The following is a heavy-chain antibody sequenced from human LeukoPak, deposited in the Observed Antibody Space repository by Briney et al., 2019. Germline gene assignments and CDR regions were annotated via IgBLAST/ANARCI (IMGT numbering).Heavy chain of an antibody. V-gene: IGHV4-31*03. CDR3: ARVVTAAGLDL. J-gene: IGHJ5*02. CDR1: GGSISSGASD. D-gene: IGHD6-25*01. Sequence: SETLSLTCTVSGGSISSGASDWGWIRQHPKRGLEWVGYINHSGSTYYNPSLGSRVTMSVDTSKNQFSLKLSSVTAADSAVYYCARVVTAAGLDLWGQGILVTISS. CDR2: INHSGST.